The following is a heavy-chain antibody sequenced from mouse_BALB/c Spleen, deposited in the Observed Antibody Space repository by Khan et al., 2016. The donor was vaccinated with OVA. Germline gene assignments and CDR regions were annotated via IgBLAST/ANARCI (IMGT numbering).Heavy chain of an antibody. CDR1: GFTFSRFG. Sequence: EVQLVESGGGLVQPGGSRKLSCAASGFTFSRFGMHWVRQAPEKGLEWVAYISRGSSSIYYADTVKGRFTNSRDNPKNTLFLQMTSLRSEDTAMYYCARDSNFDYWGQGTTLTVSS. J-gene: IGHJ2*01. V-gene: IGHV5-17*02. CDR2: ISRGSSSI. CDR3: ARDSNFDY.